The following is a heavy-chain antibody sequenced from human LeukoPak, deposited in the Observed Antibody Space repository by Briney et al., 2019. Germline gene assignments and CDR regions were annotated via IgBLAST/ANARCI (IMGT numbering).Heavy chain of an antibody. CDR3: AGGNYGDYWYFDL. CDR1: GLTFDDYV. Sequence: PGGSLRLSCAASGLTFDDYVMHWVRHAPGKGLEWVSGISWNSGTIGYADSVKGRFTTSRDNAKNSLYLQMNSLRAEDTALYYCAGGNYGDYWYFDLWGRGTLVTVSS. J-gene: IGHJ2*01. V-gene: IGHV3-9*01. CDR2: ISWNSGTI. D-gene: IGHD4-17*01.